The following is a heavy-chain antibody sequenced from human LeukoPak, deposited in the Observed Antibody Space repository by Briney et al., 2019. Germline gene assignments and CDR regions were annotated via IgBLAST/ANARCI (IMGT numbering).Heavy chain of an antibody. Sequence: SETLSLTCAVYGGSFSGYYWSWIRQPPGKGLEWIGEINHSGSTNYNPSLKGRVTISVDTSKNQFSLKLSSVTAADTAVYYCARGRMVDGDYLGSDYWGQGTLVTVSS. J-gene: IGHJ4*02. D-gene: IGHD4-17*01. V-gene: IGHV4-34*01. CDR2: INHSGST. CDR1: GGSFSGYY. CDR3: ARGRMVDGDYLGSDY.